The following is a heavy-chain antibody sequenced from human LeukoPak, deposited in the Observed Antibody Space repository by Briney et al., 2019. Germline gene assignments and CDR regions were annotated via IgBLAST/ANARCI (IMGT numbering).Heavy chain of an antibody. CDR3: ALYFDWLWGGNLDY. V-gene: IGHV3-48*03. CDR2: ISSSGSTI. J-gene: IGHJ4*02. Sequence: GGSLRLSCAASGFTFSSYEMNWVRQAPGKGLKWVSYISSSGSTIYYADSVKGRFTISRDNAKNSLYLQMNSLRAEDTAVYYCALYFDWLWGGNLDYWGQGTLVTVSS. D-gene: IGHD3-9*01. CDR1: GFTFSSYE.